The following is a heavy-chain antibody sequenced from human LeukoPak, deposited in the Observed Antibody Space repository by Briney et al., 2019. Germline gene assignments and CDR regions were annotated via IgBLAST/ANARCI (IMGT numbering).Heavy chain of an antibody. CDR3: ARDAYGSSVDY. Sequence: GGSLRLSCAASGFTFSSYAMSWVRQAPGKGLEWVSSIRGSSNYIYYADSVKGRFTISRDNAKNSLYLQMNSLRAEDTAVYYCARDAYGSSVDYWGQGTLVTVSS. CDR1: GFTFSSYA. D-gene: IGHD1-26*01. CDR2: IRGSSNYI. V-gene: IGHV3-21*01. J-gene: IGHJ4*02.